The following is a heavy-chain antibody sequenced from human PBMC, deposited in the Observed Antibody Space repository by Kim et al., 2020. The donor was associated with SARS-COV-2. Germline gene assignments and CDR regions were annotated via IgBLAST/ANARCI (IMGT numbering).Heavy chain of an antibody. CDR3: ARELLGAAAGLDY. D-gene: IGHD6-13*01. J-gene: IGHJ4*02. Sequence: ASVKVSCKASGYTFTGYFMHWVRQAPGRGLEWMGWINPNSGDSNFAQKFQGRVATTRDTSISTAYMELTNLRSDYTAVYFCARELLGAAAGLDYWGQGTL. CDR2: INPNSGDS. CDR1: GYTFTGYF. V-gene: IGHV1-2*02.